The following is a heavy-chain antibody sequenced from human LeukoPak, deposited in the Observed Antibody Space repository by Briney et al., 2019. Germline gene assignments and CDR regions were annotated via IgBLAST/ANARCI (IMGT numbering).Heavy chain of an antibody. CDR1: GGSITITNY. J-gene: IGHJ4*02. CDR3: AREGGPYRPLDY. CDR2: VNLQGST. Sequence: SETLSLTCGVSGGSITITNYWTWVRQPPGKGLEWIGEVNLQGSTNYNPSLMGRVAISVDTSENHISLQLTSVTAAETAVYYCAREGGPYRPLDYSGQGTLVTVSS. V-gene: IGHV4-4*02.